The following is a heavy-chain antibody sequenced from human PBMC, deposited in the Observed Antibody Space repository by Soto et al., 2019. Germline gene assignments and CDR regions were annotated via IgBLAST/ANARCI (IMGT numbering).Heavy chain of an antibody. V-gene: IGHV3-30-3*01. Sequence: PGGSLRLSCAASGFTFSSYAMHWVRQAPGKGLEWVAVISYDGSNKYYADSVKGRFTISRDNSKNTLYLQMNSLRAEDTAVYYCARELGYYYDSSGSFDPWGQGTLVTVSS. D-gene: IGHD3-22*01. CDR1: GFTFSSYA. J-gene: IGHJ5*02. CDR3: ARELGYYYDSSGSFDP. CDR2: ISYDGSNK.